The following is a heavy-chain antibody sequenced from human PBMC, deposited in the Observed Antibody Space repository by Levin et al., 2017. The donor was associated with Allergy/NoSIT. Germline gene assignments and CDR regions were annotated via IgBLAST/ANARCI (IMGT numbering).Heavy chain of an antibody. V-gene: IGHV3-33*01. CDR1: GFTFSSYG. J-gene: IGHJ4*02. Sequence: PGGSLRLSCAASGFTFSSYGMHWVRQAPGKGLEWVAVIWYDGSNKYYADSVKGRFTISRDNSKNTLYLQMNSLRAEDTAVYYCARDAAVQWLANFDYWGQGTLVTVSS. CDR2: IWYDGSNK. CDR3: ARDAAVQWLANFDY. D-gene: IGHD6-19*01.